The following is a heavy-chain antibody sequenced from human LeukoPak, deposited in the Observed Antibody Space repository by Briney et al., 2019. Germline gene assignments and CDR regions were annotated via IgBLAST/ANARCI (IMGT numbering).Heavy chain of an antibody. D-gene: IGHD6-13*01. CDR2: ISSSSYI. Sequence: GGSLRLSCAASGFTFSSYSMNWVRQAPGKGLEWASSISSSSYIYYADSVKGRFTISRDNAKNSLYLQMNSLRAEDTAVYYCARDMSSSSWDYGMDVWGQGTTVTVSS. J-gene: IGHJ6*02. CDR3: ARDMSSSSWDYGMDV. V-gene: IGHV3-21*01. CDR1: GFTFSSYS.